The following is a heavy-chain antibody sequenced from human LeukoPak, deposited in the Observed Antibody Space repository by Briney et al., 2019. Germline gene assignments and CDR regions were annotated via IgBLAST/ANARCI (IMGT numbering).Heavy chain of an antibody. D-gene: IGHD3-10*01. CDR1: GFTFSSYA. CDR3: AKVRAVDYYGSGSPGY. Sequence: GGSLRLSCAASGFTFSSYAMSWVRQAPGKGLERVSAISGGGRSTYYADSVKGRFTISRDNSKNTLYLQMNSLRAEDTAIYYCAKVRAVDYYGSGSPGYWGQGTLVTVSS. J-gene: IGHJ4*02. V-gene: IGHV3-23*01. CDR2: ISGGGRST.